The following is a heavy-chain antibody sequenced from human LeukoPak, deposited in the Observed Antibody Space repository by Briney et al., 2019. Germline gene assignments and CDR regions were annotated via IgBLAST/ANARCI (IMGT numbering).Heavy chain of an antibody. J-gene: IGHJ4*02. D-gene: IGHD3-22*01. CDR3: AREYYYDSSGYLNPHRVYYFDY. CDR2: IIPIFGTA. CDR1: GGTFSSYA. V-gene: IGHV1-69*13. Sequence: GASVKVSCKASGGTFSSYAISWVRQAPGQGLEWMGGIIPIFGTANYAQKFQGRVTITADESTSTAYMELSSLRSEDTAVYYCAREYYYDSSGYLNPHRVYYFDYWGQGTLVTVSS.